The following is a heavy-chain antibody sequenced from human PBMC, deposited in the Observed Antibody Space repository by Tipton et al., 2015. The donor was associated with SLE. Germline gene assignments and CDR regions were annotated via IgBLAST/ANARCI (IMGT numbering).Heavy chain of an antibody. CDR1: GGSISSYY. D-gene: IGHD2-8*01. V-gene: IGHV4-59*12. J-gene: IGHJ4*02. CDR3: ARGQGDIVLMVYAYYFDY. CDR2: IYYSGGT. Sequence: TLSLTCTVSGGSISSYYWSWIRQPPGKGLEWIGYIYYSGGTIYNPSLKSRVTVSLDTSKNQFSLKLSSVTAADTAVYYCARGQGDIVLMVYAYYFDYWGQGTLVTVSS.